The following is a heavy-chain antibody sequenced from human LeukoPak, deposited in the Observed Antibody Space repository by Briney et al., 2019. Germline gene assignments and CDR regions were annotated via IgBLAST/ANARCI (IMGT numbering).Heavy chain of an antibody. V-gene: IGHV3-23*01. D-gene: IGHD2-2*03. CDR2: INRSGGK. J-gene: IGHJ3*01. Sequence: PGGSLRLSCVASGFAFSTYDMQWVRQAPGKGLEWVSGINRSGGKYYTDSVKGRFTISRDNSKSTLYLEMNSLRADDTAVYHCAQGGYFAFDFWGQGTMVTVSS. CDR1: GFAFSTYD. CDR3: AQGGYFAFDF.